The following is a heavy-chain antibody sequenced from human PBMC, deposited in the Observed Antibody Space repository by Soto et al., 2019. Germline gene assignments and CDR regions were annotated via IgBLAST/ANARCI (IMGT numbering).Heavy chain of an antibody. CDR1: GYTFTSYG. CDR3: ARGYYGSGSYYNNDAFDI. D-gene: IGHD3-10*01. V-gene: IGHV1-18*01. Sequence: ASVKVSCKASGYTFTSYGISWVRQAPGQGLEWMGWISAYNGNTNYAQKLQGRVTMTTDTSTSTAYMELRSLRSDDTAVYYCARGYYGSGSYYNNDAFDIWGQGTMVTVSS. CDR2: ISAYNGNT. J-gene: IGHJ3*02.